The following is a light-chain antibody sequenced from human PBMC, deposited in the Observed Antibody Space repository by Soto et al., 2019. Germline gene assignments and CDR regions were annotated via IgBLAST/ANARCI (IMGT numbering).Light chain of an antibody. CDR2: WAS. CDR3: HHYYNTPWT. Sequence: DIVMTQSPDSLAVPLGERVTINCKSSQSVLFRSTKRNYLAWFQQKAGQPPKLVMYWASTRESGVPDRFIGSGSGTDFSLTITSLQAEDVAVYYCHHYYNTPWTFGQGTKVELK. J-gene: IGKJ1*01. V-gene: IGKV4-1*01. CDR1: QSVLFRSTKRNY.